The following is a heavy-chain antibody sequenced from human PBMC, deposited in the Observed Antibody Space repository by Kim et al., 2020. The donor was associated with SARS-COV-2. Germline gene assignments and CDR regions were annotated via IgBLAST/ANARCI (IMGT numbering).Heavy chain of an antibody. CDR3: ARGAGVDDIVATIDPALSYYYYGMDV. V-gene: IGHV3-21*01. D-gene: IGHD5-12*01. CDR2: ISSSSSYI. CDR1: GFTFSSYS. J-gene: IGHJ6*02. Sequence: GGSLRLSCAASGFTFSSYSMNWVRQAPGKGLEWVSSISSSSSYIYYADSVKGRFTISRDNAKNSLYLQMNSLRAEDTAVYYCARGAGVDDIVATIDPALSYYYYGMDVWGQGTTVTVSS.